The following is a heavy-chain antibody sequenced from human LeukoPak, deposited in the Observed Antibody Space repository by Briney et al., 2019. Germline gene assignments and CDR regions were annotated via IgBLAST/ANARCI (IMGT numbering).Heavy chain of an antibody. CDR3: ARGRGSSWVDY. Sequence: SETLSLTCTVSGGSLSNYYWSWIRQPPGKGLEWIGEINHSGSTNYNPSLKSRVTISVDTSKNQFSLKLSSVTAADTAVYYCARGRGSSWVDYWGQGTLVAVSS. D-gene: IGHD6-13*01. V-gene: IGHV4-34*01. CDR2: INHSGST. CDR1: GGSLSNYY. J-gene: IGHJ4*02.